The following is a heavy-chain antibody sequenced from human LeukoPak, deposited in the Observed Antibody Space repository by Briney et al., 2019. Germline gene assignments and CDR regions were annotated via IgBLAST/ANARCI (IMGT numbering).Heavy chain of an antibody. D-gene: IGHD3-3*01. Sequence: ASVKVSCKASGYTFTGYYMHWVRQAPGQGLEWMGIINPSGGSTSYAQKFQGRVTMTRDMSTSTVYMELSSLRSEDTAVYYCARERITIFGVVISPYYYYMDVWGKGTTVTVSS. CDR1: GYTFTGYY. V-gene: IGHV1-46*01. CDR2: INPSGGST. CDR3: ARERITIFGVVISPYYYYMDV. J-gene: IGHJ6*03.